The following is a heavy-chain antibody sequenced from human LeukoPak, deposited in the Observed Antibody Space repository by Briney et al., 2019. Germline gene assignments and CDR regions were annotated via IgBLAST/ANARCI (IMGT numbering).Heavy chain of an antibody. J-gene: IGHJ4*02. CDR1: GYTFTSYY. Sequence: ASVKVSCKASGYTFTSYYMHWVRQAPGQGLEWMGIINPSGGSTSYAQKFQGRVTMTGDMSTSTVYMELSSLRSEDTAVYYCAREAPISDSGSYYKSLGYWGQGTLVTVSS. CDR2: INPSGGST. CDR3: AREAPISDSGSYYKSLGY. V-gene: IGHV1-46*01. D-gene: IGHD3-10*01.